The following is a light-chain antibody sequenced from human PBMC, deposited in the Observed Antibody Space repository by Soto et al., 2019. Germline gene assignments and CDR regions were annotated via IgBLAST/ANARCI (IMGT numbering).Light chain of an antibody. V-gene: IGLV2-14*03. CDR2: DVN. CDR1: SSDVGSYNS. CDR3: SSFTSSTSYV. J-gene: IGLJ1*01. Sequence: QSALAQPASVSGSPGQSITISCTGTSSDVGSYNSVSWYQQYPGKAPTLMIHDVNNRPSGISNRFSGSKSCNTASLTISGLQAEDEADYYCSSFTSSTSYVFGSGTRSPS.